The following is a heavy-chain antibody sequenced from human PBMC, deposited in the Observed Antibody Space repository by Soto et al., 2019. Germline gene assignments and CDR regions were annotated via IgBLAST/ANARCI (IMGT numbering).Heavy chain of an antibody. V-gene: IGHV3-23*01. CDR3: AKGGTPYYYGSGSYYPNYYYYYGMDV. D-gene: IGHD3-10*01. J-gene: IGHJ6*02. CDR2: ISGSGGST. Sequence: EVQLLESGGGLVQPGGSLRLSCAASGFTFSSYAMSWVRQAPGKGLEWVSAISGSGGSTYYADSVKGRFTISRDNSKNTLYLQMNSLRAEDTAVYYCAKGGTPYYYGSGSYYPNYYYYYGMDVWGQGTTVTVSS. CDR1: GFTFSSYA.